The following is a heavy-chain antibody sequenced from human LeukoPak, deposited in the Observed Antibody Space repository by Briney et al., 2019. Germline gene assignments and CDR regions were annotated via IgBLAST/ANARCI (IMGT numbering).Heavy chain of an antibody. V-gene: IGHV3-9*01. CDR3: ARAAVPAATGH. CDR1: GFTFDDYA. J-gene: IGHJ1*01. Sequence: GGSLRLSCAASGFTFDDYAMHWVRQAPGKGLEWVSGISWNSGSIGYADSVKGRFTISRDNAKNSLYLQMNSLRAEDTAVYYCARAAVPAATGHWGQGTLVTVSS. CDR2: ISWNSGSI. D-gene: IGHD2-2*01.